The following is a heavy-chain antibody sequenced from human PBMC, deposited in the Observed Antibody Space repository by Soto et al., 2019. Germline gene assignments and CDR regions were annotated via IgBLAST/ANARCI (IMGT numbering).Heavy chain of an antibody. Sequence: GGSLRLSCAASGFTFSSYGMHWVRQAPGKGLEWVAVISYDGSNKYYADSVKGRFTISRDNSKNTLYLQMNSLRAEDTAVYYCAKGPSVAGLYYYYGMDVWGQGTTVTVSS. CDR2: ISYDGSNK. J-gene: IGHJ6*02. D-gene: IGHD6-19*01. V-gene: IGHV3-30*18. CDR1: GFTFSSYG. CDR3: AKGPSVAGLYYYYGMDV.